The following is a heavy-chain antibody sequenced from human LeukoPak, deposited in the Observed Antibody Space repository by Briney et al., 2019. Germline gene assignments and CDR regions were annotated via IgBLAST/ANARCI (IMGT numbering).Heavy chain of an antibody. CDR2: INPNSGGT. Sequence: GASVKVSCKASGYTFNGYYLHWVRQAPGQGLEWMGWINPNSGGTSYLQNFQGRVTMTRDTSISTAYMDLSRLRSDDTAVYYCARGRPGDYFDYWGQGTLVTVSS. V-gene: IGHV1-2*02. D-gene: IGHD6-25*01. CDR1: GYTFNGYY. CDR3: ARGRPGDYFDY. J-gene: IGHJ4*02.